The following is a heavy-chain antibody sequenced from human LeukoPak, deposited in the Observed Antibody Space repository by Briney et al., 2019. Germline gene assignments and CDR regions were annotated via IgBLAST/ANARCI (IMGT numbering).Heavy chain of an antibody. Sequence: SETLSLTCTVSGGSISSYYWSWIRQHPGKGLEWIGYICYSGSTYYNPSLKSRVTISVDTSKNQFSLKLSSVTAADTAVYYCAREFIATGMDYWGQGTLVTVSS. CDR3: AREFIATGMDY. D-gene: IGHD3-16*02. J-gene: IGHJ4*02. V-gene: IGHV4-59*06. CDR2: ICYSGST. CDR1: GGSISSYY.